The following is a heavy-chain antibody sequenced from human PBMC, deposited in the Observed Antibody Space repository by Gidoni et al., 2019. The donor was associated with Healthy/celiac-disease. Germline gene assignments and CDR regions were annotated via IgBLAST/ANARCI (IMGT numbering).Heavy chain of an antibody. D-gene: IGHD3-16*02. J-gene: IGHJ4*02. CDR1: GGSFSGSY. Sequence: QVQLQQWGAGLLKPSETLSLTCAVYGGSFSGSYWSWIRQPPGKGLEWIGEINHSGSTNYNPSLKSRVTISVDTSKNQFSLKLSSVTAADTAVYYCARGRGYDYVWGSYRQYYFDYWGQGTLVTVSS. V-gene: IGHV4-34*01. CDR3: ARGRGYDYVWGSYRQYYFDY. CDR2: INHSGST.